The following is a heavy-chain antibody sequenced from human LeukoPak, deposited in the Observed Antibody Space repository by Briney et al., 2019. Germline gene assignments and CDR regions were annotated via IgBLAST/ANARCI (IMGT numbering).Heavy chain of an antibody. V-gene: IGHV1-2*02. CDR2: INPNSGGT. D-gene: IGHD6-13*01. J-gene: IGHJ5*02. Sequence: ASVSVSCKASGYTFTGYYMQWVRQAPGQGLEGRGWINPNSGGTNYAQKFQGRVTMTSDTSISTAYMELSRLRSDDTAVYYCARVVRGAAAGNNWFDPWGQGTLVTVSS. CDR3: ARVVRGAAAGNNWFDP. CDR1: GYTFTGYY.